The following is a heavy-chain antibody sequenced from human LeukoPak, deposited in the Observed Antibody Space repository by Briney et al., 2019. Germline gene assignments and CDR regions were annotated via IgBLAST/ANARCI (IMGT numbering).Heavy chain of an antibody. CDR1: GGTFSSYT. D-gene: IGHD3-22*01. CDR3: ARDSASYYYDSSGYSFDY. Sequence: ASVKVSCKASGGTFSSYTISWVRQAPGQGLEWMGWIIPILGIANYAQKFQGRVTITADKSTSTAYMELSSLRSEDTAVYYCARDSASYYYDSSGYSFDYWGQGTLVTVSS. CDR2: IIPILGIA. V-gene: IGHV1-69*10. J-gene: IGHJ4*02.